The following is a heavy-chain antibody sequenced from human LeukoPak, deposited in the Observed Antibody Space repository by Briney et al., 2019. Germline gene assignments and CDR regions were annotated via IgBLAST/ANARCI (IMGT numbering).Heavy chain of an antibody. CDR3: ARVLGGFPYYYGMDV. Sequence: NPGGSLRLSCAASGFTFSNYAINWARQAPGKGLEWVSAVSGSGANTYYADSVKGRFTISRDNSKDTLYLQMNRLRVEDTAVYFCARVLGGFPYYYGMDVWGQGTTVTVSS. CDR1: GFTFSNYA. V-gene: IGHV3-23*01. J-gene: IGHJ6*02. CDR2: VSGSGANT. D-gene: IGHD3-10*01.